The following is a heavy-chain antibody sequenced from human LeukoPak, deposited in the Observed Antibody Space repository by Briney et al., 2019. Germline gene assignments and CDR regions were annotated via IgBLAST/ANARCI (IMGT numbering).Heavy chain of an antibody. CDR2: INHSGST. J-gene: IGHJ4*02. Sequence: PSETLSLTCAVYGGSFSGYYWSWIRQPPGKGLEWIGEINHSGSTNYNPPLKSRVTISVDTSKNQFSLKLSSVTAADTAVYYCAREKTEQLVDCWGQGTLVTVSS. V-gene: IGHV4-34*01. D-gene: IGHD6-13*01. CDR1: GGSFSGYY. CDR3: AREKTEQLVDC.